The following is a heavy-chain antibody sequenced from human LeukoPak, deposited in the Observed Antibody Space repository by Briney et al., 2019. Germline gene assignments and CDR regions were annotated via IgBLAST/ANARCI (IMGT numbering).Heavy chain of an antibody. V-gene: IGHV1-69*04. CDR1: GGTFSSYA. J-gene: IGHJ4*02. CDR2: IIPILGIA. Sequence: ASVKVSCKASGGTFSSYATSWVRQVPRQGLEWMGRIIPILGIANYAQKFQGRVTITADKSTSTAYMELSSLRSEDTAVCYCARDSGALRVRPFDYWGQGTLVTVSS. CDR3: ARDSGALRVRPFDY. D-gene: IGHD4-17*01.